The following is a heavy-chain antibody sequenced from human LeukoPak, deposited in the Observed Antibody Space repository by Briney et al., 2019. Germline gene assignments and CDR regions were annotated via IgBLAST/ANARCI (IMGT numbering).Heavy chain of an antibody. CDR2: IYYSGST. J-gene: IGHJ4*02. V-gene: IGHV4-39*01. CDR3: ARHFRHFDY. CDR1: GGSISSSSYY. Sequence: PSETLSLTCTVSGGSISSSSYYWGWIRQPPGKGLEWIGSIYYSGSTYYNPSLKSRVTISVDTSKNQFSLKLSSVTAADTAAYYCARHFRHFDYWGQGTLVTVSS.